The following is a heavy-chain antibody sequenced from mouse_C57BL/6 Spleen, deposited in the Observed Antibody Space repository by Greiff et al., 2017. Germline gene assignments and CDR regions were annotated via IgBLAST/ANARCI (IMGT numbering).Heavy chain of an antibody. Sequence: QVQLKQSGPELVKPGASVKISCKASGYAFSSSWMNWVKPRPGKGLEWIGRIYPGDGDTNYNGKFKGKATLTADKSSSTAYMQLSSLTSEDSAVYFCARDYYGSSYFDYWGQGTTLTVSS. D-gene: IGHD1-1*01. CDR3: ARDYYGSSYFDY. V-gene: IGHV1-82*01. CDR1: GYAFSSSW. J-gene: IGHJ2*01. CDR2: IYPGDGDT.